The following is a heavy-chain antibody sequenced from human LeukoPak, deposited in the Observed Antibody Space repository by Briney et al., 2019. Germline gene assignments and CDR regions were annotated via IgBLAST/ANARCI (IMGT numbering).Heavy chain of an antibody. CDR3: ARDPGTNWSL. Sequence: SETLSLTCTVSGGSISSYYWSWIRQPPGKELEGIGFVSYSGSTNYNPSLKSRVTMSLDTSKRQFSLNLTSVTAADAAMYYCARDPGTNWSLWGQGTLVTVSS. CDR2: VSYSGST. D-gene: IGHD1-20*01. CDR1: GGSISSYY. V-gene: IGHV4-59*01. J-gene: IGHJ1*01.